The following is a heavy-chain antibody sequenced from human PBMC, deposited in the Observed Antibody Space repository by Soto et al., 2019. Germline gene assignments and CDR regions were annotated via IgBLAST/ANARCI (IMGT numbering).Heavy chain of an antibody. D-gene: IGHD6-19*01. CDR3: ARFFGSGFDY. J-gene: IGHJ4*02. CDR1: GFTFSTDT. Sequence: GGSLRLSCVASGFTFSTDTMNWVRQAPGKGLEWVAHISTSGATRYYADTVKGRFTISRDNAKTSLYLQMDSLRNEDTAVYYCARFFGSGFDYWGQGTLVTVSS. CDR2: ISTSGATR. V-gene: IGHV3-48*02.